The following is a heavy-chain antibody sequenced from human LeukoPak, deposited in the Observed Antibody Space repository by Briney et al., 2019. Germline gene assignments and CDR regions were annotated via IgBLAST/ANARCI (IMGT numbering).Heavy chain of an antibody. D-gene: IGHD6-6*01. V-gene: IGHV3-48*04. CDR3: ARSIEENGLDV. Sequence: GGSLRLSCEGSGITLRSHIIHWVRQTPGKGLEWVSYISNRNVVYYADSVKGRFTISRDYTKNSLYLEINSLRAEDTAVYYCARSIEENGLDVWGQGTTVTVSS. J-gene: IGHJ6*02. CDR2: ISNRNVV. CDR1: GITLRSHI.